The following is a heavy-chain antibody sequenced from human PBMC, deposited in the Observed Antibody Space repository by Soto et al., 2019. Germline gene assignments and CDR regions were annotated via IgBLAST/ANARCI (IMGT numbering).Heavy chain of an antibody. CDR1: GFTFSSYA. CDR2: VSGSGGST. J-gene: IGHJ6*02. CDR3: AKDQDYYYYGMDV. Sequence: PGGSLRLSCTASGFTFSSYAVSWVRQAPGKGLEWVSAVSGSGGSTYYADSVKGRFTISRDNPKNTLYLQMNTLRAEDTAIYFCAKDQDYYYYGMDVWGQGTTVTVSS. V-gene: IGHV3-23*01.